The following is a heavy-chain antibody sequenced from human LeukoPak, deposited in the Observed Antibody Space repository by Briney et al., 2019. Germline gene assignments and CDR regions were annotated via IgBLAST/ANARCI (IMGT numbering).Heavy chain of an antibody. CDR1: GGSFSGYY. J-gene: IGHJ6*03. CDR3: ATCSSTSSNYYYYYYMDV. Sequence: PSETLSLTCAVYGGSFSGYYWSWIRQPPGKGLEWIGEINHSGSTNYNPSLKSRVTISVDTSKNQFSLKLSSVTAADTAVYYCATCSSTSSNYYYYYYMDVRGKGTTVTVSS. D-gene: IGHD2-2*01. CDR2: INHSGST. V-gene: IGHV4-34*01.